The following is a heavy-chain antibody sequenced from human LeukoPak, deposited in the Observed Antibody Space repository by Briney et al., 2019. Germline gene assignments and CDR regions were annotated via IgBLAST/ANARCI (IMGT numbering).Heavy chain of an antibody. CDR1: GYTFTGYY. Sequence: GASVKVSCKASGYTFTGYYIHWVRQAPGQALEWMGWISPNSGGTNYVQKFQGRVTMARDTSISTAYMELTRLTPDDTAMYYCARAGEEYTSTWYGAYWGQGTLVTVSS. J-gene: IGHJ4*02. D-gene: IGHD6-13*01. V-gene: IGHV1-2*02. CDR3: ARAGEEYTSTWYGAY. CDR2: ISPNSGGT.